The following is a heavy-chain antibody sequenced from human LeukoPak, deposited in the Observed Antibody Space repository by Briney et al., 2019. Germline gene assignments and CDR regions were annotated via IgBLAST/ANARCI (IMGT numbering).Heavy chain of an antibody. V-gene: IGHV4-59*08. CDR3: ARLGAYGDLNWFDP. D-gene: IGHD4-17*01. CDR1: GGSISSYY. CDR2: IYYSGST. J-gene: IGHJ5*02. Sequence: SETLSLTCTVSGGSISSYYWSWLRQPPGKGLEWIGYIYYSGSTKNNPSLKSRVTISVDTPKNQFSLKLTSVTAADTAVYYCARLGAYGDLNWFDPWGQGTLVTVSS.